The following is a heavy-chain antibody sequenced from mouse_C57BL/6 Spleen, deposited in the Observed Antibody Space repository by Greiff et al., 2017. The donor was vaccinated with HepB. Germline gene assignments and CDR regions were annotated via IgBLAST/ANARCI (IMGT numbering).Heavy chain of an antibody. J-gene: IGHJ2*01. CDR3: TRGNYYGSSSGYCDY. D-gene: IGHD1-1*01. Sequence: QVQLQQSGAELVRPGASVTLSCKASGYTFTDYEMHWVKQTPVHGLEWIGAIDPETGGTAYNQKFKGKAILTADKSSSTAYMELRSLTSEDSAVYYCTRGNYYGSSSGYCDYWGQGTTLTVSS. V-gene: IGHV1-15*01. CDR2: IDPETGGT. CDR1: GYTFTDYE.